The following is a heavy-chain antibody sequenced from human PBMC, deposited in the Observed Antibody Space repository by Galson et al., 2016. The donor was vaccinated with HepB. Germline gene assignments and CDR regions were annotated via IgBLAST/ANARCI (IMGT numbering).Heavy chain of an antibody. J-gene: IGHJ4*02. CDR1: GGSFSDYY. V-gene: IGHV4-34*01. D-gene: IGHD6-19*01. CDR2: INHSGST. Sequence: ETLSLTCAVHGGSFSDYYWSWIRQPPGQGLEWIGEINHSGSTNYNPSLTSRVTISVDTSKRQLSLNLKSLTAADTAVYYCAGRTLWLETDYWGQGTLVTVSS. CDR3: AGRTLWLETDY.